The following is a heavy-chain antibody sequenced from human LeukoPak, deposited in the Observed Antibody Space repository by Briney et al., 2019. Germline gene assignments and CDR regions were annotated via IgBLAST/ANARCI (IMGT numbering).Heavy chain of an antibody. CDR1: GGSFSGYY. CDR3: AREASGFYYMDV. V-gene: IGHV4-34*01. J-gene: IGHJ6*03. D-gene: IGHD2-15*01. CDR2: ISLSGST. Sequence: PSETLSLTCAVYGGSFSGYYWSWIRQPPGKGLEWIGEISLSGSTNYYPSLKSRVTISVDTSKNQFSLKLSSVTAADTAVYYCAREASGFYYMDVWGKGTTVTASS.